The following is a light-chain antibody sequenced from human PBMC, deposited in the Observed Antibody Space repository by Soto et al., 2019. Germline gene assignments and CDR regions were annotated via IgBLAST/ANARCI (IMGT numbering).Light chain of an antibody. CDR2: GAS. Sequence: DIQMTQSPSSLSASVGDRVIITCRASQGVDKYLAWFQQKPGKAPKSLIYGASRLQSGVPSRFSGRGSGTHFTLTITNLQPEDFATYYCHQYNTYPTFGQGTRLQI. CDR1: QGVDKY. V-gene: IGKV1-16*01. J-gene: IGKJ5*01. CDR3: HQYNTYPT.